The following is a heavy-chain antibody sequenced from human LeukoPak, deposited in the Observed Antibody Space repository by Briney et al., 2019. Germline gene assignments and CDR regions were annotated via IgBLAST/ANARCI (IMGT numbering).Heavy chain of an antibody. CDR1: GGSISSSGYY. J-gene: IGHJ4*02. V-gene: IGHV4-39*01. CDR2: TYYSGST. CDR3: ARLWGYYDSSGYNFFDY. D-gene: IGHD3-22*01. Sequence: PSETLSLTCTVSGGSISSSGYYWGWIRQPPGKGLDWIGTTYYSGSTYYNPSLKSRVTISVDTSKNQFSLKLSSVTAADTAVYYCARLWGYYDSSGYNFFDYWGQGTLVTVSS.